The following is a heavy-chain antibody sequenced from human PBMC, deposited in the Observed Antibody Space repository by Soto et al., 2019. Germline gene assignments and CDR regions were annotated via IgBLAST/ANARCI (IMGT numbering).Heavy chain of an antibody. Sequence: SETLSLTCTVSGGSISSYYGSWIRQPPGKGLEWIGYIYYSGSTNYNPSLKSRVTISVDTSKNQFSLKLSSVTAADTAVYYCARPDYGDIGAFDIWGQGTMVTVSS. V-gene: IGHV4-59*08. CDR2: IYYSGST. CDR3: ARPDYGDIGAFDI. CDR1: GGSISSYY. J-gene: IGHJ3*02. D-gene: IGHD4-17*01.